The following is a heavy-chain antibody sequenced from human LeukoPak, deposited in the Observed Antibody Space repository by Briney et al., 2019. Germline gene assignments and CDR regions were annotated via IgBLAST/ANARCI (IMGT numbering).Heavy chain of an antibody. V-gene: IGHV1-2*02. D-gene: IGHD3-22*01. CDR3: ARDHVDYYDSSGYDFDY. CDR1: GYTFTGYY. J-gene: IGHJ4*02. CDR2: INPNSGGT. Sequence: ASVKVSCKASGYTFTGYYMHWVRQAPGQGLEWMGWINPNSGGTNYAQKFQGRVTMTRDTSIGTAYMELSRLRSDDTAVYYCARDHVDYYDSSGYDFDYWGQGTLVTVSS.